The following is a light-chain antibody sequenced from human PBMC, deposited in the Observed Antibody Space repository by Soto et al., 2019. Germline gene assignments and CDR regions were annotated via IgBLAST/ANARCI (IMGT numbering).Light chain of an antibody. CDR2: EVS. V-gene: IGLV2-23*02. CDR3: CSYAGSSTLYV. Sequence: QSVLTQPASVSGSPGQSTTISCTGTSSDVGSYNLVSWYQQHPGKAPKLMIYEVSKRPSGVSNRFSGSKSVNTASLTISGLQAEDEADYYCCSYAGSSTLYVFGTGTKVTV. J-gene: IGLJ1*01. CDR1: SSDVGSYNL.